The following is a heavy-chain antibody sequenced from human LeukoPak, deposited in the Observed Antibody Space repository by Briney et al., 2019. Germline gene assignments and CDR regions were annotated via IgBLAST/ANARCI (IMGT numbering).Heavy chain of an antibody. Sequence: SETLSLTCNVSGASVSSDSYDWSWIRQPPGKGLEWIGQSGRSDDNPSLKSRVTVSVDTSKNQMSLRLTSVTTADTALYFCATYYRGRGGSGPWGQGTLVTVSS. CDR3: ATYYRGRGGSGP. CDR1: GASVSSDSYD. D-gene: IGHD3-10*01. V-gene: IGHV4-30-4*01. CDR2: SGRS. J-gene: IGHJ5*02.